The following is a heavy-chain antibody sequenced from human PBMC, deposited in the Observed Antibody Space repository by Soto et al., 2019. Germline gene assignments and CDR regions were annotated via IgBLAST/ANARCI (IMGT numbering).Heavy chain of an antibody. J-gene: IGHJ4*02. CDR3: ARVPGRL. D-gene: IGHD3-10*01. CDR1: GFSVSRNY. Sequence: QLVETGGGLIQPGTSLTLSCAASGFSVSRNYMTWVRQAPGKGLEWVSFVYSGGATFYADSVKGRFILSRDDSQNTMYLPMNNLRAEDTAVYYWARVPGRLWGRGTLVTVAS. V-gene: IGHV3-53*02. CDR2: VYSGGAT.